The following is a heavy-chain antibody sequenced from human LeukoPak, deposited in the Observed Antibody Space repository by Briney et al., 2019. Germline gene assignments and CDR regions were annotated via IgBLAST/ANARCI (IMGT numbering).Heavy chain of an antibody. CDR2: INPSGGST. V-gene: IGHV1-46*01. CDR1: GYTFTSYY. J-gene: IGHJ4*02. CDR3: ASSTGGSYFLES. D-gene: IGHD1-26*01. Sequence: GASVKVSCKASGYTFTSYYMHLVRQAPGQGLEWMGIINPSGGSTSYAQKFQGRVTMTRDTSTSTVYMELSSLRSEDTAVYYCASSTGGSYFLESWGQGTLVTVSS.